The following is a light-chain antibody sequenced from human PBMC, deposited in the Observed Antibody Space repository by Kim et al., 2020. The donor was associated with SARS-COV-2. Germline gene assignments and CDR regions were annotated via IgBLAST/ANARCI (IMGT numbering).Light chain of an antibody. CDR1: SSNIGSNY. J-gene: IGLJ2*01. Sequence: GQRVTISCSGSSSNIGSNYVYWYPQLPGTAPKLLIYTNTQRPSGVPDRISGSKSGTSASLAISGLRSEDEADYYCAAWDDSLSGVVFGGGTQLTVL. CDR2: TNT. CDR3: AAWDDSLSGVV. V-gene: IGLV1-47*02.